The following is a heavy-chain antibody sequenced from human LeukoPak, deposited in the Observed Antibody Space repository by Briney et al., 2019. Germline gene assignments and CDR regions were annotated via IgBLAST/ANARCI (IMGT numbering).Heavy chain of an antibody. CDR2: IYPGDSET. CDR3: ARPRIVGAHRGGFDY. CDR1: GYSFTGYW. Sequence: GESLKISCKGSGYSFTGYWIGWVHQMLGKGLEWMGIIYPGDSETRYSPSFQGQVTISADKSITTAFLQWNSLKASDTAMYYCARPRIVGAHRGGFDYWGRGTLVTVSS. V-gene: IGHV5-51*07. D-gene: IGHD1-26*01. J-gene: IGHJ4*02.